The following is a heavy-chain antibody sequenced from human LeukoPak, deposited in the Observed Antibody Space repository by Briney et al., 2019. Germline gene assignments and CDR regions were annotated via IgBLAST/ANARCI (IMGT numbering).Heavy chain of an antibody. V-gene: IGHV4-59*01. CDR2: IYYSGST. CDR1: GGSISSYY. J-gene: IGHJ6*03. D-gene: IGHD2-21*01. Sequence: SETLSLTCTVSGGSISSYYWSWIRQPPGKGLEWIGYIYYSGSTNYNPSLKSRVTISVDTSKNQFSLKLSSVTAADTAVYYCAREGYSGHYYYYMDVWGKGTTVTVSS. CDR3: AREGYSGHYYYYMDV.